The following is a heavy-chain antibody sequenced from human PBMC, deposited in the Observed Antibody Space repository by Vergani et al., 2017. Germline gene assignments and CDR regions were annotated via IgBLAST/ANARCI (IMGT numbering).Heavy chain of an antibody. Sequence: QVQLQQWGAGLLKPSETLSLTCAVYGGSFSGYYWGWIRQPPGKGLEWIGEINHSGSTNYNPSLKSRVTISVDTSKNQFSLKLSSVTAADTAVYYCARGRRYSSSSPIYYYYMDVWGKGTTVTVSS. CDR2: INHSGST. CDR1: GGSFSGYY. V-gene: IGHV4-34*01. J-gene: IGHJ6*03. CDR3: ARGRRYSSSSPIYYYYMDV. D-gene: IGHD6-6*01.